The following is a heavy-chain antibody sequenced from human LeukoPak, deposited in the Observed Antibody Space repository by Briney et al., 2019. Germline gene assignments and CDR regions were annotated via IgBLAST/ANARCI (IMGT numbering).Heavy chain of an antibody. J-gene: IGHJ4*02. D-gene: IGHD6-13*01. CDR3: ARHSRGRWYVFDY. CDR1: GFTFSSYA. Sequence: GGSLRLSCAASGFTFSSYAMSWVRQAPGKGLEWGSGICGSGGNTYYADSVKGRFTISRENSNNTLYLQMNSLRAEDTAVYYCARHSRGRWYVFDYWGQGTLVTVSS. CDR2: ICGSGGNT. V-gene: IGHV3-23*01.